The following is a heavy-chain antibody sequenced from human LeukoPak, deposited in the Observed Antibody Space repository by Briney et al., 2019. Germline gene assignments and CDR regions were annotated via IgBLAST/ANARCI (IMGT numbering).Heavy chain of an antibody. CDR2: IYSGGNT. J-gene: IGHJ4*02. Sequence: GGSLRLSCAASGFSVSNNYMSWVRQAPGRGLEWVSAIYSGGNTHYADSVRGRFTISRDNSKNTLYLQMDRLSDEDTAIYYCARDPSPFHSWGQGTLVPVSS. CDR1: GFSVSNNY. CDR3: ARDPSPFHS. V-gene: IGHV3-53*01.